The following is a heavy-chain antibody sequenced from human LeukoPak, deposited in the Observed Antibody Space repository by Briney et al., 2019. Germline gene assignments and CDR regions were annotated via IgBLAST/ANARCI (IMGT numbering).Heavy chain of an antibody. V-gene: IGHV4-34*01. J-gene: IGHJ2*01. Sequence: MPSETLSLTCAVYGGSFSGYIWGWIRQAPGKGLEWIGEISHSAKNTYSSSLKSRVTISVDTAKNQFSLQLNSVTAADTAVYYCARLAKCSSTCRGKYWYFDLWGRGTLATVSS. CDR3: ARLAKCSSTCRGKYWYFDL. CDR2: ISHSAKN. D-gene: IGHD2-2*01. CDR1: GGSFSGYI.